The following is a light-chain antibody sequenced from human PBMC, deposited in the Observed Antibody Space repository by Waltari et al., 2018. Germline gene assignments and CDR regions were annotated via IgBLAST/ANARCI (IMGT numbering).Light chain of an antibody. J-gene: IGKJ2*01. CDR1: QSVSSNY. CDR2: GSS. V-gene: IGKV3-20*01. CDR3: QQYGRSWNT. Sequence: DIVLTQPPGTLSLSPGERATLSCRASQSVSSNYLAWYQQRPGQAPRLLIHGSSSRATGIPDRFSGSGSGTDFTLTISRLEPEDLAVYYCQQYGRSWNTFGQGTKLEIK.